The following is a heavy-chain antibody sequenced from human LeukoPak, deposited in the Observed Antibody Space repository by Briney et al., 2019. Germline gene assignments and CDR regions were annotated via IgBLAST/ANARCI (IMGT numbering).Heavy chain of an antibody. CDR3: ASGGAITMVRGVITYFDY. V-gene: IGHV4-34*01. J-gene: IGHJ4*02. CDR2: INDSGST. CDR1: GGSFSGYY. Sequence: SETLSLTCAVYGGSFSGYYWSWIRQPPGKGLEWIGEINDSGSTNYNPSLKSRVTISVDTSKNQFSLKLSSVTAADTAVYYCASGGAITMVRGVITYFDYWGQGTLVTVSS. D-gene: IGHD3-10*01.